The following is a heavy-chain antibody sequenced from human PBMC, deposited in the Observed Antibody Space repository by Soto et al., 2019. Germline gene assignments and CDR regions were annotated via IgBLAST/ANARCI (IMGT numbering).Heavy chain of an antibody. V-gene: IGHV4-39*01. D-gene: IGHD3-3*01. J-gene: IGHJ4*02. Sequence: PSETLSLTCTVSGGSISSSSYYWGWIRQPPGEGLEWIGSIYYSGSTYYNPSLKSRVTISVDTSKNQFSLKLSSVTAADTAVYYCARGIRFLEWLLLYFDYWGQGTLVTVSS. CDR3: ARGIRFLEWLLLYFDY. CDR2: IYYSGST. CDR1: GGSISSSSYY.